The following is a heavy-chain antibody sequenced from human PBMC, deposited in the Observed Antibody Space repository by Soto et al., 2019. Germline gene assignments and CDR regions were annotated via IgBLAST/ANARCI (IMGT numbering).Heavy chain of an antibody. J-gene: IGHJ4*02. V-gene: IGHV3-23*01. CDR1: GFTFSSYA. D-gene: IGHD1-20*01. CDR2: ISGSGGST. Sequence: VGSLRLSCAASGFTFSSYAMSWVRQAPGKGLEWVSAISGSGGSTYYADSVKGRFTISRDNSKNTLYLQMNSLRAEDAAVYYCAKGGGITGTGSSDYWGQGTMVTASS. CDR3: AKGGGITGTGSSDY.